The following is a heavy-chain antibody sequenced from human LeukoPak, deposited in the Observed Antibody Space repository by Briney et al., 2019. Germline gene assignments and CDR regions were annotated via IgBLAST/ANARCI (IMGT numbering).Heavy chain of an antibody. J-gene: IGHJ3*02. CDR1: GFTFSSYG. CDR3: ARNQDYGVYNSVGAFDI. CDR2: IWYDGSNK. D-gene: IGHD4-17*01. Sequence: GRSLRLSCAASGFTFSSYGMHWVRQAPGKGLEWEAVIWYDGSNKYYADSVKGRFTISRDNSKNTLYLQMNSLRAEDTAVYYCARNQDYGVYNSVGAFDIWGQGTMVTVSS. V-gene: IGHV3-33*01.